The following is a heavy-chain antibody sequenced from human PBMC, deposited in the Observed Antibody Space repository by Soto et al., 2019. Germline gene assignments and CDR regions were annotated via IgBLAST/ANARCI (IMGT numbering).Heavy chain of an antibody. Sequence: SVKVSCKASGGTFSSYAISWVRQAPGQGLEWMGGIIPIFGTANYAQKFQGRVTITADESTSTAYMELSSLRSEDTAVYYCASWIRASGVFDNWGQGTLATVSS. CDR2: IIPIFGTA. J-gene: IGHJ4*02. D-gene: IGHD5-18*01. CDR3: ASWIRASGVFDN. V-gene: IGHV1-69*13. CDR1: GGTFSSYA.